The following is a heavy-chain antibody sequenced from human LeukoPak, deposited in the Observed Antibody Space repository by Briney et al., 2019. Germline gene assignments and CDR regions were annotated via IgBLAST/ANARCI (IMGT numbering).Heavy chain of an antibody. V-gene: IGHV3-23*01. J-gene: IGHJ4*02. CDR2: ISSTGGTA. Sequence: PGGSLRLSCAASGFTFSSFGMSWVRQAPGKGLEWVSAISSTGGTAYYADSVKGRFTISRDNAKNSLYLQMNSLRAEDTAVYYCARERYSSGWYYLDWGQGTLVTVSS. D-gene: IGHD6-19*01. CDR3: ARERYSSGWYYLD. CDR1: GFTFSSFG.